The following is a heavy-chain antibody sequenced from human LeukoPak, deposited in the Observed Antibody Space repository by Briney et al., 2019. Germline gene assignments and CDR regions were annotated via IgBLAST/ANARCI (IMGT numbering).Heavy chain of an antibody. D-gene: IGHD3-22*01. CDR3: ARTSGYYDSSGYYLTDAFDI. V-gene: IGHV1-69*13. CDR1: GGTFSSYA. Sequence: SVKVSCKASGGTFSSYAISWVRQAPGQGLEWMGGIIPIFGTANYAQKFQGRVTITADESTSTAYMELSSLRSEDTAVYYCARTSGYYDSSGYYLTDAFDIWGQGTMVTVSS. CDR2: IIPIFGTA. J-gene: IGHJ3*02.